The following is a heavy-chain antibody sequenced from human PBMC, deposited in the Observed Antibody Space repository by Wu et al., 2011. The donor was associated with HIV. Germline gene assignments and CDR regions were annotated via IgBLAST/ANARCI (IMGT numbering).Heavy chain of an antibody. CDR3: ATAHCSSTTCYPDFDY. V-gene: IGHV1-69*01. Sequence: ANYAQKFQGRVTIIADESTSTAYMELSSLRSEDTAVYYCATAHCSSTTCYPDFDYWGHGTLVTVSS. D-gene: IGHD2-2*01. J-gene: IGHJ4*01. CDR2: A.